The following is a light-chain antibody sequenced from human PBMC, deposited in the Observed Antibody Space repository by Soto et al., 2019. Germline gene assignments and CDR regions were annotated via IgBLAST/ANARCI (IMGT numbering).Light chain of an antibody. CDR3: QQYGTSEII. V-gene: IGKV3-20*01. CDR1: QSVSSN. Sequence: IVMTHSPATLSVSPGEVATLSFRASQSVSSNLAWYQQKPGQAPRLLIYGASSRATGIPDRFSGSGSGTDFTLTITRLEPEDFAVFYCQQYGTSEIIFGQGTRLE. J-gene: IGKJ5*01. CDR2: GAS.